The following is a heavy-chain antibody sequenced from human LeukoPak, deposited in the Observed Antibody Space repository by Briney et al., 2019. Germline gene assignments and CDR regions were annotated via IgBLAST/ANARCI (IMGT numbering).Heavy chain of an antibody. D-gene: IGHD1-26*01. CDR2: IHHSGTT. CDR3: VRGGSYLFDY. J-gene: IGHJ4*02. Sequence: GSLRLSCAASGFTFSTYWMTWVRQPPGKGLEWIGEIHHSGTTNYNPSLKSRITISADKTKNQFSLNLSSVTAADTAVYYCVRGGSYLFDYWGQGTLVIVSS. CDR1: GFTFSTYW. V-gene: IGHV4-4*02.